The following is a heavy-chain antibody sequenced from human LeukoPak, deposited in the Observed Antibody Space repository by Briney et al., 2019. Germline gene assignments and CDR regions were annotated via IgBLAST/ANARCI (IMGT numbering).Heavy chain of an antibody. J-gene: IGHJ4*02. CDR3: GRAMEVYQLLPDY. CDR2: IWYDGSDK. V-gene: IGHV3-33*01. Sequence: GGSLRLSCAASGFTFSSYGMHWVRQAPGKGLGWVAVIWYDGSDKYYADSVKGRFTISRDNSNNTLHLHMNSLRAEDTAVYYCGRAMEVYQLLPDYWGQGTLVTVSS. D-gene: IGHD2-2*01. CDR1: GFTFSSYG.